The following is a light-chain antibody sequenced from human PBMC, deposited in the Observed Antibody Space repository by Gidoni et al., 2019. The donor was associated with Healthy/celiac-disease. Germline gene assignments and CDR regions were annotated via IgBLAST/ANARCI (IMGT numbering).Light chain of an antibody. V-gene: IGKV1-27*01. CDR3: QKYNSAPWT. Sequence: DIQMTQSPSSLSASVGYRVNITCRASQGISNYLACYHQKPGNVPKLLIYAASTLQSGVPSRFSGNGSGTDFTLTISSLQPEDVATYYFQKYNSAPWTFGQGTKVEIK. CDR1: QGISNY. CDR2: AAS. J-gene: IGKJ1*01.